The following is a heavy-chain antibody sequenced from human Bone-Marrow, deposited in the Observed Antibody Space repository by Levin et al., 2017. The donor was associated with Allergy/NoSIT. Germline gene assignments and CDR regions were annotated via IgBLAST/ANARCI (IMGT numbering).Heavy chain of an antibody. CDR1: GSTFSRYS. J-gene: IGHJ3*02. D-gene: IGHD5-18*01. CDR2: ISTSSSII. V-gene: IGHV3-48*01. CDR3: AADSPMVTGSAFDI. Sequence: PGGSLRLSCAASGSTFSRYSMSWVRQAPGKGLEWISYISTSSSIIYYADSVTGRFTISRDNAGNSLILQMNSLRPEDTAVYYCAADSPMVTGSAFDIWGQVTMVTVSS.